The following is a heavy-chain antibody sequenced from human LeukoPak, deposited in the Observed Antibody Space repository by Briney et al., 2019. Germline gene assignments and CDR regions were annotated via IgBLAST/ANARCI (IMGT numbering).Heavy chain of an antibody. CDR1: GFIFSHFG. CDR3: ARDSCLIKTCLDY. J-gene: IGHJ4*02. D-gene: IGHD3-10*01. Sequence: QPGGSLRLSCATFGFIFSHFGMHWVRQAPGKGLEWVAAIQSDGSQEYFADSVKGRSTISRDKSKSTMYLQIDTLRAEDTAVYYCARDSCLIKTCLDYWGQGTLVTVSS. CDR2: IQSDGSQE. V-gene: IGHV3-33*01.